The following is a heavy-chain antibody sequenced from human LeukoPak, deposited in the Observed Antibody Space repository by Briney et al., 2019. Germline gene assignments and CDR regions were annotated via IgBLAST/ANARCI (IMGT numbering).Heavy chain of an antibody. Sequence: GGSLRLSCAASGFTFSDYYMSWIRQAPGKGLEWVSYISSIGSNIYHADSVKGRFTISRDNAKNSLYLQMNSLGADDTAVYYCARVDSTSWSDHDYWGQGTLVTVSS. CDR1: GFTFSDYY. D-gene: IGHD6-13*01. CDR2: ISSIGSNI. J-gene: IGHJ4*02. CDR3: ARVDSTSWSDHDY. V-gene: IGHV3-11*01.